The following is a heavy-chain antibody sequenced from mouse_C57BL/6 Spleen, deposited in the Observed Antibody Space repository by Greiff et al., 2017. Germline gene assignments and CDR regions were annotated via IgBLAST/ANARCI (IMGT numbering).Heavy chain of an antibody. CDR2: IRSKSNNYAT. CDR3: VRQGDYEGYYYAMDY. J-gene: IGHJ4*01. CDR1: GFSFNTYA. V-gene: IGHV10-1*01. D-gene: IGHD2-13*01. Sequence: GGGLVQPKGSLKLSCAASGFSFNTYAMNWVRQAPGKGLEWVARIRSKSNNYATYYADSVKDRFTISRDDSESMLYLQMNNLKTEDTAVYYCVRQGDYEGYYYAMDYWGQGTSVTVSS.